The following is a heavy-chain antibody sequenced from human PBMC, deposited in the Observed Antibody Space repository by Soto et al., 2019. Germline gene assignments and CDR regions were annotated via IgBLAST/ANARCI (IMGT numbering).Heavy chain of an antibody. CDR3: ASQYSSSSRDNWFDP. Sequence: QVQLVQSGAEVKKPGSSVKVSCKASGGTFSSYAISWVRQAPGQGLEWMGGIIPIFGTANYAQKFQGRVTITADESTSTAYMDLSSLSSEDTAVYYCASQYSSSSRDNWFDPWGQGTLVTVSS. CDR2: IIPIFGTA. CDR1: GGTFSSYA. V-gene: IGHV1-69*01. J-gene: IGHJ5*02. D-gene: IGHD6-6*01.